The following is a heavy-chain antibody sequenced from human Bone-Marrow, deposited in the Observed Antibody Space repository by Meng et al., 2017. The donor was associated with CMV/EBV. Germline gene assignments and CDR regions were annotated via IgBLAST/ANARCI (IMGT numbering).Heavy chain of an antibody. J-gene: IGHJ6*02. V-gene: IGHV1-2*02. CDR2: IYPNSGGT. D-gene: IGHD3-10*01. CDR1: GYSFTDHY. Sequence: ASVKVSCKASGYSFTDHYFHWVRQAPGQGLEWMGWIYPNSGGTHYVQKFHGRLTVTTDTSISTGYMELSRLRSDDTAVYYCAREDYYGSGRLLYYYGMDVWGQGTTVTVSS. CDR3: AREDYYGSGRLLYYYGMDV.